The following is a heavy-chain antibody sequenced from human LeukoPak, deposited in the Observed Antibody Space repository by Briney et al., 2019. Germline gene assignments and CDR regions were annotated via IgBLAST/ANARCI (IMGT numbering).Heavy chain of an antibody. CDR3: ARGIGIGAFDT. CDR1: GFTFSSYW. J-gene: IGHJ3*02. D-gene: IGHD2/OR15-2a*01. V-gene: IGHV3-74*01. Sequence: GGSLRLSCAASGFTFSSYWIHWVRQAPGKGLVWVSRVNVDGRSTTYADSVKGRLTISRDNAKKTLYLQINSLRSEDTAFYYCARGIGIGAFDTWGRGTKVTVSS. CDR2: VNVDGRST.